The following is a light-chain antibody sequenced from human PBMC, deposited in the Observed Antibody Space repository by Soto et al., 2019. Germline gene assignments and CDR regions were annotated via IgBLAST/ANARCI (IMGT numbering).Light chain of an antibody. CDR2: GAS. CDR3: QQYNNWPPTGT. Sequence: EIVMTQSPATLSVSPGERATLSCRASQSVSSNLAWYQQKPGQAPRLLIYGASTRATGIPARFSGSGSGTEFTLTISSLQSEDFAVYYGQQYNNWPPTGTFGQGTKVEIK. J-gene: IGKJ1*01. CDR1: QSVSSN. V-gene: IGKV3-15*01.